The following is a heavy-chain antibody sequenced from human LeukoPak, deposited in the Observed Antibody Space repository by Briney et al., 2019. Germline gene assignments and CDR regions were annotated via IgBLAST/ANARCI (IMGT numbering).Heavy chain of an antibody. CDR2: IWYDGSNK. CDR1: GFTFSSYG. D-gene: IGHD3-3*01. J-gene: IGHJ4*02. CDR3: ARDPRQLRFFTTQSPYYFDY. Sequence: GRSLRLSCAASGFTFSSYGMHWVRQAPGKGLEWVAVIWYDGSNKYYADSVKGRFTISRDNSKNTLYLQMNSLRAEDTAVYYCARDPRQLRFFTTQSPYYFDYWAREPWSPSPQ. V-gene: IGHV3-33*01.